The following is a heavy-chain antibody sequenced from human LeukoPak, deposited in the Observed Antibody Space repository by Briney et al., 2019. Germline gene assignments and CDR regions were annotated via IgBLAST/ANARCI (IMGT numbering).Heavy chain of an antibody. CDR3: ATTPERGSFYFDY. J-gene: IGHJ4*02. D-gene: IGHD1-26*01. CDR1: GFTFSSYA. Sequence: GGSLRLSCAASGFTFSSYAMTWVRQAPGKGLDWVSSISGSSRYIYYADSVKGRFTISRDNAKNSLYLQMNSLRAEDTAVYYCATTPERGSFYFDYWGQGTLVTVSS. CDR2: ISGSSRYI. V-gene: IGHV3-21*01.